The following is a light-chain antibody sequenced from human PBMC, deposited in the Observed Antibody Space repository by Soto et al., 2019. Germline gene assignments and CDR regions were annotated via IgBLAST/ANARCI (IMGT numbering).Light chain of an antibody. CDR3: LQYNNWPPT. V-gene: IGKV3-15*01. CDR2: GAS. J-gene: IGKJ1*01. CDR1: QSVSSN. Sequence: EIVMTQSPATLSVSPGERATLSCRASQSVSSNLAWYQQKPGQAPRLLIYGASTRATGIPARFSGSGSGTEFTLTISSLQSEDLAVYYCLQYNNWPPTLGQGTKVEIK.